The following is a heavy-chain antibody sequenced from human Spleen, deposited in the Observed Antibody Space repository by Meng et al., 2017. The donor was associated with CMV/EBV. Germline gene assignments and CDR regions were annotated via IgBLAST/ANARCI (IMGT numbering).Heavy chain of an antibody. V-gene: IGHV3-7*01. J-gene: IGHJ3*02. CDR1: GFTFSTYW. CDR3: ARGGSYYDSDYAVDI. CDR2: ITQDGSER. D-gene: IGHD3-22*01. Sequence: ESLKISCAASGFTFSTYWMNWVRKAPGKGLEWVANITQDGSERYYVDSVKGRFTISRDNARNSLYLQMSSLRAGDTAVYFCARGGSYYDSDYAVDIWGQGTMVTVSS.